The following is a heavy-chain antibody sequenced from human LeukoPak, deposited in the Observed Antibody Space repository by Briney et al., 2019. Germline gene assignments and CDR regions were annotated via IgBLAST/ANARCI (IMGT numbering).Heavy chain of an antibody. CDR3: ARDRPFHCSGGSCYPFDYYYYYTDV. CDR1: GGSISSYY. CDR2: IYYSGST. J-gene: IGHJ6*03. D-gene: IGHD2-15*01. Sequence: SETLSLTCTVSGGSISSYYWSWLRQPPGKGLEWIGYIYYSGSTNYNPSLKSRVTISVDTSKNQFSLKLSSVTAADTAVYYCARDRPFHCSGGSCYPFDYYYYYTDVWGKGTTVTVSS. V-gene: IGHV4-59*01.